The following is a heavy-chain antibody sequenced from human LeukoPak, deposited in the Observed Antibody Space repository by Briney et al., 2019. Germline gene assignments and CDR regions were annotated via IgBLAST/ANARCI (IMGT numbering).Heavy chain of an antibody. CDR2: IYHSGST. V-gene: IGHV4-4*02. D-gene: IGHD2-15*01. CDR3: ARVGGYCSGGSCYSVQDY. CDR1: GGSISSSNW. Sequence: PSETLSLTCAVSGGSISSSNWWNWVRQPPGKGLEWIGEIYHSGSTNYNPSLKSRVTISVDKSKNQFSLKLSSVTAADTAVYYCARVGGYCSGGSCYSVQDYWGQGTLVTVSS. J-gene: IGHJ4*02.